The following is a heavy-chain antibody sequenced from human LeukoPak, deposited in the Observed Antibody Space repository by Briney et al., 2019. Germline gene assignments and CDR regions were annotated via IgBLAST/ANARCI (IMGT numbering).Heavy chain of an antibody. V-gene: IGHV1-8*01. D-gene: IGHD3-3*01. Sequence: ASVKVSCKASGYTFTSYDINWVRQATGQGLEWMGWMNPNSGNTGYAQKFQGRVTMTRNTSISTAYMELSSLRFEDTAMYYCARGPYYDFWSGYYLAFARRQPYGMDVWGQGTTVTVSS. CDR2: MNPNSGNT. CDR1: GYTFTSYD. J-gene: IGHJ6*02. CDR3: ARGPYYDFWSGYYLAFARRQPYGMDV.